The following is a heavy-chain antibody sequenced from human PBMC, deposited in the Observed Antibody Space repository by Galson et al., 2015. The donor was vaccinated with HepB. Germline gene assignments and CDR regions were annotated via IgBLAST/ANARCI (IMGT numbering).Heavy chain of an antibody. J-gene: IGHJ4*02. Sequence: SLRLSCAASGFTFSSYSMNWVRQAPGKGLEWVSSISSSSSYIYYADSVKGRFTISRDNAKNSLYLQMNSLRAEDTAVYYCARDVYYDYVWGSPIDYWGQGTLVTVSS. D-gene: IGHD3-16*01. CDR2: ISSSSSYI. CDR3: ARDVYYDYVWGSPIDY. CDR1: GFTFSSYS. V-gene: IGHV3-21*01.